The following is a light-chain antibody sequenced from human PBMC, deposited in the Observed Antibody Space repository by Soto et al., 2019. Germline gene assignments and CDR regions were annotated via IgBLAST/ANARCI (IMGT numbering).Light chain of an antibody. V-gene: IGLV2-14*01. CDR2: EVS. Sequence: QSALTQPASVSGSPGQSITISCTGTSSDIGDYTHVSWYQQHPGEAPKLIIYEVSDRPSGVSNRFSGSKSGNTASLTISGLQTEDEADYYCCSYTSISTSAVFGGGTQLTVL. CDR3: CSYTSISTSAV. J-gene: IGLJ2*01. CDR1: SSDIGDYTH.